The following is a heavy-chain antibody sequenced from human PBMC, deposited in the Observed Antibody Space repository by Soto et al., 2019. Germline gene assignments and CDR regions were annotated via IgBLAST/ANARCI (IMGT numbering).Heavy chain of an antibody. D-gene: IGHD3-22*01. CDR3: ATDRPNYYDSSGYPY. V-gene: IGHV1-24*01. CDR1: GYTLTELS. J-gene: IGHJ4*02. CDR2: FDPEDGET. Sequence: ASGKVPCKVSGYTLTELSMHWVRQAPGKGLEWMGGFDPEDGETIYAQKFQGRVTMTEDTSTDTAYMELSSLRSEDTAVYYCATDRPNYYDSSGYPYWGQGTLVTVSS.